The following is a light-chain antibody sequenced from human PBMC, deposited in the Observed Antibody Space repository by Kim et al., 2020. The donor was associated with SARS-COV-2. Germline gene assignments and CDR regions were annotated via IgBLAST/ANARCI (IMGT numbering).Light chain of an antibody. CDR1: ALAKQF. Sequence: PGQTARITCSGDALAKQFAYWYQLRPGPAPVLAIYKDTERPSGIPERFSGSTSGTTVTLTISGVQAEDEADYYCQSADTTGTSVLFGGGTQLTVL. J-gene: IGLJ2*01. CDR3: QSADTTGTSVL. V-gene: IGLV3-25*03. CDR2: KDT.